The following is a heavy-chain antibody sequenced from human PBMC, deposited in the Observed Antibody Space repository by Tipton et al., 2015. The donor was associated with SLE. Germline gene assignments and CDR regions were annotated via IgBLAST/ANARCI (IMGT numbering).Heavy chain of an antibody. CDR3: ARGIAVAKPGY. D-gene: IGHD6-19*01. CDR1: GGSIKSYQW. CDR2: IYHSGTT. J-gene: IGHJ4*02. Sequence: TLSLTCVVSGGSIKSYQWWSWVRQSPGKGLEWIGHIYHSGTTNYNPSLHGRVTLSVDTSKNQLSLTLNSVTAADTAVYYCARGIAVAKPGYWGQGTLVTVSS. V-gene: IGHV4-4*02.